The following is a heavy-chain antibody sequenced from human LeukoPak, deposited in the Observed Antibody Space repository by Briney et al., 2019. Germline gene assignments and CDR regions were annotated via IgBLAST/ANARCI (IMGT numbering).Heavy chain of an antibody. CDR1: GFTFSSYG. J-gene: IGHJ4*02. D-gene: IGHD2-2*01. CDR3: ARSYLGYCSSTSCYAGVPGY. V-gene: IGHV3-33*01. Sequence: GGSLRLSCAASGFTFSSYGMHWVRQAPGKGLEWVAGIWYDGSNKYYADSVKGRFTISRDNSKNTLYLQMNSLRAEDTAVYYCARSYLGYCSSTSCYAGVPGYWGQGTLVTVSS. CDR2: IWYDGSNK.